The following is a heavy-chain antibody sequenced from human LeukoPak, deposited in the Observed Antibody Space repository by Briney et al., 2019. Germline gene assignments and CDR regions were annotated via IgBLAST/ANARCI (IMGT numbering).Heavy chain of an antibody. CDR1: GHSINSGYY. V-gene: IGHV4-38-2*01. Sequence: KPSETLSLTCAVTGHSINSGYYWGWIRQPPGRGLEWIGSISHSGSIFYNPSLQSRVTISVDSSENRFSLKLSSVTAADTAIYYCAGQHDGNAYYFYWGKGTLVAVSS. CDR2: ISHSGSI. CDR3: AGQHDGNAYYFY. D-gene: IGHD3-22*01. J-gene: IGHJ4*02.